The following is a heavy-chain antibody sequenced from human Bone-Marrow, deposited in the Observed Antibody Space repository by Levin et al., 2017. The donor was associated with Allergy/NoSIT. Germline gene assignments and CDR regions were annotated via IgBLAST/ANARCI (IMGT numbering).Heavy chain of an antibody. CDR2: IIGSGSDT. CDR3: AKEEDGEFDF. CDR1: GFPFSGYV. J-gene: IGHJ4*02. Sequence: LSLTCAASGFPFSGYVMSWVRQAPGKGLEWVSAIIGSGSDTYYADSVKGRFTISRDNSKNTVYLQMNRLRVEDTAVYYCAKEEDGEFDFWGQGTLVTVSS. V-gene: IGHV3-23*01.